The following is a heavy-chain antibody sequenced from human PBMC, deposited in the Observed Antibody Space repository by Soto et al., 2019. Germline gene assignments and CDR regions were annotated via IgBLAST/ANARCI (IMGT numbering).Heavy chain of an antibody. Sequence: PSETLSLTCTVSGGSISSSSYYWGWIRQPPGKGLEWIGSIYYSGSTYYNPSLKSRVTISVDTSKNQFSLKLSSVTAADTAVYYCARLARGDYGGNSNFDYWGQGTLVTVSS. CDR1: GGSISSSSYY. CDR2: IYYSGST. CDR3: ARLARGDYGGNSNFDY. J-gene: IGHJ4*02. V-gene: IGHV4-39*01. D-gene: IGHD4-17*01.